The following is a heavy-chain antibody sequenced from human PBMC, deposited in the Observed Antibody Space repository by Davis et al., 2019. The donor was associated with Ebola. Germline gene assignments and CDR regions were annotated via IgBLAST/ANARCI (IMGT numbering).Heavy chain of an antibody. J-gene: IGHJ6*03. CDR2: IYYSGST. D-gene: IGHD2-15*01. CDR1: GGSISSYY. CDR3: ARARCSGGSCYHKYYYYYYMDV. Sequence: PSETLSLTCTVSGGSISSYYWSWIRQPPGKGLEWIGSIYYSGSTYYNPSLKSRVTISVDTSKNQFSLKLSSVTAADTAVYYCARARCSGGSCYHKYYYYYYMDVWGKGTTVTVSS. V-gene: IGHV4-59*12.